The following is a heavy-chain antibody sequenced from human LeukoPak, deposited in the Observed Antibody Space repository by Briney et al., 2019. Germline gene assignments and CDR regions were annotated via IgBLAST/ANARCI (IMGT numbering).Heavy chain of an antibody. Sequence: PSETLSLTCAVSGGSISSYYWSWIRQPAGKGLEWIGRIYISGSTNYNPSLKSRVTMSVDTSKNQFSLKLSSVTAADTAVYYCARGPYDSSGPVARIYYYYYYMDVWGKGTTVTVSS. CDR2: IYISGST. V-gene: IGHV4-4*07. CDR3: ARGPYDSSGPVARIYYYYYYMDV. J-gene: IGHJ6*03. D-gene: IGHD3-22*01. CDR1: GGSISSYY.